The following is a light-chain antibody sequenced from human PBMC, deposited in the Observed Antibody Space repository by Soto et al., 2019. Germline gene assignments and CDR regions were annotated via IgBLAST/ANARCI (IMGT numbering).Light chain of an antibody. J-gene: IGKJ4*01. CDR3: QQYHNWPPLT. CDR2: GAS. V-gene: IGKV3-15*01. CDR1: QGVSRN. Sequence: ILMTQSPATLSLSPGERATLSCRASQGVSRNLAWYQQKPGQAPRLLIYGASSRATGVPARFSGSGSGTEFSLTISSLQSEDFAVYYCQQYHNWPPLTFGGGTKVEIK.